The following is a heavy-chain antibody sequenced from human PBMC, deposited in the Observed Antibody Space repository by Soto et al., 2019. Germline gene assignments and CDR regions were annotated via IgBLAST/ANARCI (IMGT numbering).Heavy chain of an antibody. CDR2: IYYSGST. V-gene: IGHV4-31*03. CDR3: ASGIAAAQILGY. CDR1: GGSISSGGYY. Sequence: SDTLSLTCTVSGGSISSGGYYWSWIRQHPGKGLEWIGYIYYSGSTYYNPSLKSRVTISVDTSKNQFSLKLSSVTAADTAVYYCASGIAAAQILGYWGQGTLVTVSS. D-gene: IGHD6-13*01. J-gene: IGHJ1*01.